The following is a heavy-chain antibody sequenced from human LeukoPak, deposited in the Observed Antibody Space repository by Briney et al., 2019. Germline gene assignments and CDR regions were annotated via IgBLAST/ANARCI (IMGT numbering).Heavy chain of an antibody. Sequence: PGGSLRLSCAASGFTFDDYAMHWVRQAPGKGLEWVSGISWNSGSIGYADSVRGRFTISRDNAKNSLYLQMNSLRAEDMALYYCAKGMGSYPSSSLDYWGQGTLVTVSP. J-gene: IGHJ4*02. CDR3: AKGMGSYPSSSLDY. D-gene: IGHD3-16*02. CDR1: GFTFDDYA. CDR2: ISWNSGSI. V-gene: IGHV3-9*03.